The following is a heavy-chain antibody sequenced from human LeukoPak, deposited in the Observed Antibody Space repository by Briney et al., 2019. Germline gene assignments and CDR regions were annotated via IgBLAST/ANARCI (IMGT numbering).Heavy chain of an antibody. J-gene: IGHJ5*02. V-gene: IGHV4-34*01. Sequence: SETLSLTCAVYGGSFNGYYWNWIRQSPGKGLEWIGEINHSGSTNYNPSLKSRVTISVETSKKQFSLKLSSVTAADTAVYYCARGGNWFDPWGQGTLVTVSS. CDR2: INHSGST. CDR1: GGSFNGYY. CDR3: ARGGNWFDP.